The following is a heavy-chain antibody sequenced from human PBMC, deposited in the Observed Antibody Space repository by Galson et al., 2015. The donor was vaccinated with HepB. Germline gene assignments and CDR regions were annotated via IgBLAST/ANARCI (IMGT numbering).Heavy chain of an antibody. V-gene: IGHV1-46*01. Sequence: SVKVSCKASGYTFTSYYMHWVRQAPGQGLEWMGIINPSGGSTSYAQKFQGRVTMTRDTSTSTVYMELSSLRSEDTAVYYCARDLRAKVATIEGGSKRGGIGDAFDIWGQGTMVTFSS. CDR3: ARDLRAKVATIEGGSKRGGIGDAFDI. CDR2: INPSGGST. CDR1: GYTFTSYY. J-gene: IGHJ3*02. D-gene: IGHD5-24*01.